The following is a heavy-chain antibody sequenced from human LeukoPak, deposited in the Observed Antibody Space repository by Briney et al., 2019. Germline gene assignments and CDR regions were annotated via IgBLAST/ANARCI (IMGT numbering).Heavy chain of an antibody. CDR1: GGSISSYY. CDR2: IYYSGST. Sequence: SETLSLTCTVSGGSISSYYWSWIRQPPGKGLEWIGYIYYSGSTNYNPSLKSRVTISVDTSKNQFSLKLSSVTAADTAVYYCTRGGGYCSSTSCPGWFDPWGQGTLVTVSS. J-gene: IGHJ5*02. CDR3: TRGGGYCSSTSCPGWFDP. V-gene: IGHV4-59*01. D-gene: IGHD2-2*01.